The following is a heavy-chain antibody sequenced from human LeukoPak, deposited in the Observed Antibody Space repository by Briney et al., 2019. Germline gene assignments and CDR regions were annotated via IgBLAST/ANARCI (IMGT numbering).Heavy chain of an antibody. D-gene: IGHD4-17*01. CDR1: GYTFTSYD. CDR2: MNPNSGYT. J-gene: IGHJ4*02. Sequence: ASVKVSCKASGYTFTSYDINWVRQAFGQGLEWVGWMNPNSGYTGYAQKFQGRVTMTEDTSTDTAYMELSSLKSEDTAVYHCASYGDYIFGYWGQGTLVTVSS. CDR3: ASYGDYIFGY. V-gene: IGHV1-8*01.